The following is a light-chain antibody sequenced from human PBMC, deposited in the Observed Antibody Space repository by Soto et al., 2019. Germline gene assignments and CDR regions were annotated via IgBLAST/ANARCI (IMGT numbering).Light chain of an antibody. CDR2: DAS. CDR3: QQYNSYWT. Sequence: EIQMTQSTSALSASVGDTVTITCRASQSVSGWLAWYQQKPGKAPKLLIYDASSLESGVPSRFSGSGSGTEFTLTISSLQPDDFATYYRQQYNSYWTFGQGTKV. V-gene: IGKV1-5*01. J-gene: IGKJ1*01. CDR1: QSVSGW.